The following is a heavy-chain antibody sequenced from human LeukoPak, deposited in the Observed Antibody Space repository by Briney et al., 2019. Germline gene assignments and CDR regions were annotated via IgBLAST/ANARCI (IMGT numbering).Heavy chain of an antibody. D-gene: IGHD3-10*01. Sequence: ASVKVSCKTSGYTFTSYDINWVRQATGQGLERMGWMNPNSGNTGYAQKFQGRVTITRNTSISTAYMELSSLRSEDTAVYYCARAPARVSSIWFGELGYWGQGTLVTVSS. CDR1: GYTFTSYD. CDR2: MNPNSGNT. J-gene: IGHJ4*02. CDR3: ARAPARVSSIWFGELGY. V-gene: IGHV1-8*03.